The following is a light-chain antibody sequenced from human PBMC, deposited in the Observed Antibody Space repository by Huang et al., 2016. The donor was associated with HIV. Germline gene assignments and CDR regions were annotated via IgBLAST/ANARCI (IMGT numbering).Light chain of an antibody. V-gene: IGKV3-11*01. CDR2: DAS. CDR3: QECDTWPRLA. CDR1: QSIGNY. Sequence: VVLTQSPATLSLSPWERANLYCRASQSIGNYVAWYQQKPGQPPRLRSYDASKRATDNPSRFNGTGAGTDFTLTISNLEAEDSAGYYCQECDTWPRLALGGGTKVEIK. J-gene: IGKJ4*01.